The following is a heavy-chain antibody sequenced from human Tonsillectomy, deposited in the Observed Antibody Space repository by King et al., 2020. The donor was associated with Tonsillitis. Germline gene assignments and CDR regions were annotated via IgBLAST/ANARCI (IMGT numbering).Heavy chain of an antibody. Sequence: QLVQSGAEVKKPGASVKVSCKASGYTFTSYGISWVRPAPGQGLEGMGWVSAYNGNPNYAQELQGRGTMTTDTSTSTAYMELRSLRSDDTAVYYCAREEGELDSEANWFDPWGQGTLVTVSS. CDR3: AREEGELDSEANWFDP. J-gene: IGHJ5*02. V-gene: IGHV1-18*04. D-gene: IGHD3-16*01. CDR2: VSAYNGNP. CDR1: GYTFTSYG.